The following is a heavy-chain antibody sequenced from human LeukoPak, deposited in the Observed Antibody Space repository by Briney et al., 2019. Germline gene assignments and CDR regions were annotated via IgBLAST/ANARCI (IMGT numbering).Heavy chain of an antibody. D-gene: IGHD6-25*01. J-gene: IGHJ4*02. CDR1: GFTFSSYG. CDR3: AKDLTEYASAALGY. V-gene: IGHV3-30*02. Sequence: GGSLRLSCAASGFTFSSYGMHWVRQAPGKGLEWVTFIRYDGSSKYYVDSVKGRFTISRDNSKNTLYLQMNSLRAEDTAVYYCAKDLTEYASAALGYWGQGTLVTVSS. CDR2: IRYDGSSK.